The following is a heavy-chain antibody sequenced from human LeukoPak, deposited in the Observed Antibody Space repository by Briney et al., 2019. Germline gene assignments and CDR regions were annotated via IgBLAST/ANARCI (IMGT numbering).Heavy chain of an antibody. D-gene: IGHD1-1*01. V-gene: IGHV1-69*01. CDR2: IIPIFGTA. CDR3: ARSSELPWNDVHYYMDV. Sequence: VASVKVSCKASGGTFSSYAISWVRQAPGQGLEWMGGIIPIFGTANYAQKFQGRVTITADESTSTAYMELSSLRSEDTAVYYCARSSELPWNDVHYYMDVWGKGTTVTVSS. CDR1: GGTFSSYA. J-gene: IGHJ6*03.